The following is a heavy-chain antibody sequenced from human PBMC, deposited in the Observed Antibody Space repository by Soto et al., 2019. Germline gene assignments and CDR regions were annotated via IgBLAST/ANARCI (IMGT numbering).Heavy chain of an antibody. V-gene: IGHV1-69*13. CDR2: IIPIFGTA. CDR3: ARGEMATIKDYYGMDV. D-gene: IGHD5-12*01. Sequence: GASVKVSCKASGGTFSSYAISWVRQAPGQGLEWMGGIIPIFGTANYAQKFQGRVTITADESTSTAYMELSSLRSEDTAVYYCARGEMATIKDYYGMDVWGQGTTVTVSS. J-gene: IGHJ6*02. CDR1: GGTFSSYA.